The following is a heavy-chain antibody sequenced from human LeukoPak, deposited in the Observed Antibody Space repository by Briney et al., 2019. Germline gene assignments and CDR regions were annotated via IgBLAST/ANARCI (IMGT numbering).Heavy chain of an antibody. CDR3: ARKAIVAAGINWFDP. V-gene: IGHV1-8*01. Sequence: VASVKVSCKASGYTFSTHDINWVRQATGQGLEWMGWMNPNSGNTGYAQKFQGRVTMTRNTSISTAYMELSSLRSEDTAVYYCARKAIVAAGINWFDPWGQGTLVTVSS. D-gene: IGHD6-13*01. CDR1: GYTFSTHD. CDR2: MNPNSGNT. J-gene: IGHJ5*02.